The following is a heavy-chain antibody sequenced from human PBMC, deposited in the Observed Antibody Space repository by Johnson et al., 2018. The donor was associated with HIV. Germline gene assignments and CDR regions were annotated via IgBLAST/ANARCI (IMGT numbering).Heavy chain of an antibody. V-gene: IGHV3-7*05. CDR2: IKKDGSEK. Sequence: VQLVESGGGLVQPGGSLRLSCAASGFTHSAYWMTWVRQAPGKGLEWVANIKKDGSEKNYVDSVKGRFTISRDNAKNSLYLQMNSLKTEDTAVYYCARDPGNGGRPFDAFDVWGQGTMVTVSS. CDR1: GFTHSAYW. D-gene: IGHD4-23*01. CDR3: ARDPGNGGRPFDAFDV. J-gene: IGHJ3*01.